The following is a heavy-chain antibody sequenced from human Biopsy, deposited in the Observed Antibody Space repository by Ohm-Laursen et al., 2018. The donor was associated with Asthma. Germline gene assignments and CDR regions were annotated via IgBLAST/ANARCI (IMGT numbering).Heavy chain of an antibody. CDR1: SGSGGYMRSGNYY. J-gene: IGHJ6*02. V-gene: IGHV4-39*07. CDR2: IYYSGTT. Sequence: GTLSLTCSLSSGSGGYMRSGNYYWGWIRQPPGEGLEWIGSIYYSGTTYYNPSLKSRVTISVDTSKNQFSLKLTSVTAADTAVYYCARDRRVRFLEWPPAMDVWGQGTTVTVSS. D-gene: IGHD3-3*01. CDR3: ARDRRVRFLEWPPAMDV.